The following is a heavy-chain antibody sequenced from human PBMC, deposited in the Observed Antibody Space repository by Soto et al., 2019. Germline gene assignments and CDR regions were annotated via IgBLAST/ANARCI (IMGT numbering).Heavy chain of an antibody. CDR3: ARADYGDTKIYSFDH. Sequence: GGSLRLSCAASGFIFSSYAMNWVRQAPGKGLEYVSAISHNGGSTYYADSVKGRLTISRDNSRKTLYLQMGSLRVDDTAVYYCARADYGDTKIYSFDHWGQGTLVTVSS. CDR2: ISHNGGST. J-gene: IGHJ4*02. D-gene: IGHD4-17*01. V-gene: IGHV3-64*02. CDR1: GFIFSSYA.